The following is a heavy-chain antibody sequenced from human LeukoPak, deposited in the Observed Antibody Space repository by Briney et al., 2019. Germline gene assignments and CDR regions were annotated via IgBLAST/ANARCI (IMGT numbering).Heavy chain of an antibody. J-gene: IGHJ4*02. CDR1: GFTFSSYS. Sequence: PGGSLRLSCAASGFTFSSYSMNWVRQAPGKGLEWVSSISSSSSYICYADSVKGRFTISRDNAKNSLYLQMNSLRAEDTAVYYCARAPSGSYYFDYWGQGTLVTVSS. V-gene: IGHV3-21*01. CDR2: ISSSSSYI. CDR3: ARAPSGSYYFDY. D-gene: IGHD1-26*01.